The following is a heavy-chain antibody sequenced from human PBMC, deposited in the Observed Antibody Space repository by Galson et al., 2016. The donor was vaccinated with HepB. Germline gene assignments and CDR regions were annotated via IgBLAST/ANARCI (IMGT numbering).Heavy chain of an antibody. CDR3: ATYYYDNYGYYPY. CDR1: GGSVRNGFHY. J-gene: IGHJ4*02. CDR2: VYYSGGT. Sequence: SETLSLTCTVSGGSVRNGFHYWSWIRQPPGKGLEWIGCVYYSGGTNYNPSLKSRVTISVDTSKNQFSLKLRSVTAADTAGYYCATYYYDNYGYYPYWGQGNLVTVSS. D-gene: IGHD3-22*01. V-gene: IGHV4-61*01.